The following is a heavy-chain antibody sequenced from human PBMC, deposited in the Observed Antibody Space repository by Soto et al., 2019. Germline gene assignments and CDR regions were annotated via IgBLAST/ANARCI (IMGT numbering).Heavy chain of an antibody. D-gene: IGHD5-18*01. Sequence: GGSLRLSCAASGFTFSSYSMNWVRQAPGKGLEWVSSISSSSSYIYYADSVKGRFTISRDNAKNSLYLQMNSLRAEDTAVYYCARDRPRIQLGDHYYYGMDVWGQGTTVTVSS. CDR3: ARDRPRIQLGDHYYYGMDV. CDR1: GFTFSSYS. V-gene: IGHV3-21*01. J-gene: IGHJ6*02. CDR2: ISSSSSYI.